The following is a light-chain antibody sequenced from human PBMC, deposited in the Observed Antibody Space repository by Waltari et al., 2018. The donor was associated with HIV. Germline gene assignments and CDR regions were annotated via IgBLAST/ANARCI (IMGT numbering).Light chain of an antibody. CDR1: SSNIGNNN. CDR3: AAWDDNVNGL. J-gene: IGLJ2*01. CDR2: RNN. V-gene: IGLV1-44*01. Sequence: QSVLTQPPSASGTPGQRVTISCSGSSSNIGNNNVYWYRQLPGLAPRLLIYRNNQRPSGVPDRFSGSKSGTSASLAISGLQSEDEGDYYCAAWDDNVNGLFGGGTKLTVL.